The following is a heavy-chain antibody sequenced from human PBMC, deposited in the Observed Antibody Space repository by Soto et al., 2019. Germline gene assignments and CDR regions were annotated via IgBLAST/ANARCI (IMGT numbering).Heavy chain of an antibody. CDR3: ARPVSPDLISYYYGSGSYYPEYYFDY. J-gene: IGHJ4*02. CDR2: IWYDGSNK. D-gene: IGHD3-10*01. CDR1: GFTFSSYG. Sequence: PGGSLRLSCAASGFTFSSYGMHWVRQAPGKGLEWVAVIWYDGSNKYYADSVKGRFTISRDNSKNTLYLQMNSLRAEDTAVYYCARPVSPDLISYYYGSGSYYPEYYFDYWGQGTLVTVSS. V-gene: IGHV3-33*01.